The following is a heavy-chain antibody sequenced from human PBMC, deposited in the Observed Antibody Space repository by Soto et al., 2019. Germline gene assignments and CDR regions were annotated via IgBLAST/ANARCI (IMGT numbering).Heavy chain of an antibody. V-gene: IGHV3-23*01. CDR1: GFPFSSYA. J-gene: IGHJ4*02. D-gene: IGHD3-10*01. CDR3: VRVAGSGGYFDY. CDR2: ISGRGGSS. Sequence: EVQLLESGGGLAQPGGSLRLSCATSGFPFSSYAMAWVRQAPGKGLAWVSGISGRGGSSFYADSAKGRFTISSDNSKSTLYLQMSPLKDEDTAVYYFVRVAGSGGYFDYWGQGILVTVSS.